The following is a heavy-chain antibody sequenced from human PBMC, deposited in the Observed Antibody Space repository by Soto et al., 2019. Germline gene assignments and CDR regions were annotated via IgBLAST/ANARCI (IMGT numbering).Heavy chain of an antibody. J-gene: IGHJ4*02. D-gene: IGHD5-18*01. CDR2: IYHSGST. V-gene: IGHV4-38-2*01. CDR1: GYSISSGYY. CDR3: ATEPGGGYNYGRPFDY. Sequence: SETLSLTYAVSGYSISSGYYWGWIRQPPGKGLEWIGSIYHSGSTYFNPSLKSRVTISVDTSKNQLSLKLSSVTAADTAVYYCATEPGGGYNYGRPFDYWGQGTLVTVSS.